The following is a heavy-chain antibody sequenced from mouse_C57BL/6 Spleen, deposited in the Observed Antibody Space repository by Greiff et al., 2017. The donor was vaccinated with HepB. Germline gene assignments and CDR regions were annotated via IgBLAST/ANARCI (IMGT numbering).Heavy chain of an antibody. CDR1: GYTFTDYN. V-gene: IGHV1-18*01. D-gene: IGHD1-1*01. CDR2: INPNNGGT. Sequence: EVQLQESGPELVKPGASVKIPCKASGYTFTDYNMDWVKQSHGKSLEWIGDINPNNGGTIYNQKFKGKATLTVDKSSRTAYMELRSLTSEDTAVYYCAPYYYGSSYDYFDYWGQGTTLTVSS. CDR3: APYYYGSSYDYFDY. J-gene: IGHJ2*01.